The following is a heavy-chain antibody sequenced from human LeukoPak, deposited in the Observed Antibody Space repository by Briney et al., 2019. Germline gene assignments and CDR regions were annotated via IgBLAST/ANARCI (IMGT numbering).Heavy chain of an antibody. CDR1: GFSFKSYA. D-gene: IGHD2/OR15-2a*01. CDR2: ISESGDST. J-gene: IGHJ4*02. V-gene: IGHV3-23*01. CDR3: VRRIGRDS. Sequence: PGGSLRLSCAASGFSFKSYAMNWVRQAPGKGLEWVSSISESGDSTHYADSVKGRFTISRDNAKNSLYLLMNSLRVEDTAVYYCVRRIGRDSWGQGTQVTVSS.